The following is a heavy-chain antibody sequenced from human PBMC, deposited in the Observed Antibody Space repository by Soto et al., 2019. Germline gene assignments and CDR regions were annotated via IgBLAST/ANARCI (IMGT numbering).Heavy chain of an antibody. V-gene: IGHV1-18*01. J-gene: IGHJ5*02. D-gene: IGHD3-9*01. CDR3: ARGFNDILTVVSEQPFAP. Sequence: GASVKVSCKASGYTFTSYGISWVRQAPGQGLEWMGWISAYNGNTNYAQKLQGRVTMTTDTSTSTAYMELRSLRSDDTAVYYCARGFNDILTVVSEQPFAPWGQGTLVTVSS. CDR1: GYTFTSYG. CDR2: ISAYNGNT.